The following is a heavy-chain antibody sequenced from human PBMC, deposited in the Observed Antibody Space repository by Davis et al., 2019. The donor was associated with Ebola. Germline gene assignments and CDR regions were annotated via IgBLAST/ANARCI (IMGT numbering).Heavy chain of an antibody. J-gene: IGHJ4*02. V-gene: IGHV4-59*01. CDR3: ARVSSAAGVDY. D-gene: IGHD6-13*01. Sequence: SETLSLTCTVAGGSISSYYWSWIRQPQGKGLEWIGYIYYSGSTNYNPSLKSRVTISVDTSKNQFSLKLSSVTAADTAVYYCARVSSAAGVDYWGQGTLVTVSS. CDR2: IYYSGST. CDR1: GGSISSYY.